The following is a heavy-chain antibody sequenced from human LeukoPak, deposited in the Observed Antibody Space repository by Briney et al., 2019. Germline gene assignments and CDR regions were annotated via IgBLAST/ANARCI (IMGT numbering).Heavy chain of an antibody. J-gene: IGHJ4*02. D-gene: IGHD3-22*01. CDR1: GYTLTSYG. CDR2: ISAYNGNT. V-gene: IGHV1-18*01. Sequence: ASVKVSCKASGYTLTSYGIRWVRQAPGQGLEWMGWISAYNGNTNYAQKLQGRVTMTTDTSTSTAYMELRSLRSDDTAVYYCAFNYDSSGYYDYWGQGTLVTVSS. CDR3: AFNYDSSGYYDY.